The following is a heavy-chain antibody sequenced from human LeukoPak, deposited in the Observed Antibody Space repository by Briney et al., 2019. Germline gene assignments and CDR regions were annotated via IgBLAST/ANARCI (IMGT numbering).Heavy chain of an antibody. J-gene: IGHJ4*02. Sequence: GGSLRFSCAAPGFTFSSYYINWVRQAPGKGLEWVSYISSSSSTIYYADSVKGRFTISRDNAKNSLYLQMNSLRDEDTAVYYCARLRGWNLDYWGQGTLVTVSS. CDR1: GFTFSSYY. V-gene: IGHV3-48*02. CDR3: ARLRGWNLDY. CDR2: ISSSSSTI. D-gene: IGHD1-1*01.